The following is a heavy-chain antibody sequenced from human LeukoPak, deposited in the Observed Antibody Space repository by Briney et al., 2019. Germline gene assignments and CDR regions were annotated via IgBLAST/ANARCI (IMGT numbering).Heavy chain of an antibody. D-gene: IGHD4/OR15-4a*01. CDR1: GGSLSGYY. CDR3: ARWRSYGAGRYWFDP. CDR2: INNSGNT. V-gene: IGHV4-34*01. J-gene: IGHJ5*02. Sequence: SETLSPTCAVYGGSLSGYYWSWIRQPPGKGLEWIGEINNSGNTNYNPTHKSRATTSVDRSKNQSTLKLSSVTAAATAGYYWARWRSYGAGRYWFDPWGQGTLVTVSS.